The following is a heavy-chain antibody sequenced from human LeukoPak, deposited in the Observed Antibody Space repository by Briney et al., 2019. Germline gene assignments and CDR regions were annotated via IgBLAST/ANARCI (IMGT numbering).Heavy chain of an antibody. J-gene: IGHJ6*04. D-gene: IGHD1-20*01. Sequence: GGSLRLSRAASGLPFSSYYMSWVRQARGKGLEWVLGISGSGGSKYYADSVKGRFTISRDNSKNTLYLQMISLRAEDTALYSCARVRGPTVYTYNLDVWGKGTTVTVSS. CDR1: GLPFSSYY. CDR2: ISGSGGSK. V-gene: IGHV3-23*01. CDR3: ARVRGPTVYTYNLDV.